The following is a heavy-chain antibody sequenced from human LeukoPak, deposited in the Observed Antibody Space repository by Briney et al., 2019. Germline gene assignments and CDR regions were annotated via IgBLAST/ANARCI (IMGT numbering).Heavy chain of an antibody. J-gene: IGHJ6*02. CDR3: ARSRDGYKYYYYYGMDV. CDR1: GFTFSSYS. Sequence: PGGSLRLSCAASGFTFSSYSMNWVRQAPGKGLEWVSSISSSSSYIYYADSVKGRFTISRDNAKNSLYLQMNSLRVDDTAVYYCARSRDGYKYYYYYGMDVWGQGTTVTVS. D-gene: IGHD5-24*01. CDR2: ISSSSSYI. V-gene: IGHV3-21*04.